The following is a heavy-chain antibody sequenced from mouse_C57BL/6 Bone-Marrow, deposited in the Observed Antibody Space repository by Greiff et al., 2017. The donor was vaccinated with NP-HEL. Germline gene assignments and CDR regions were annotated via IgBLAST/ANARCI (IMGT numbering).Heavy chain of an antibody. J-gene: IGHJ4*01. D-gene: IGHD1-1*01. CDR2: IHPNSGST. Sequence: QVQLKQPGAELVKPGASVKLSCKASGYTFTSYWMHWVKQRPGQGLEWIGMIHPNSGSTNYNEKFKSKATLTVDKSSSTAYMQLSSLTSEDSAVYYCARQAVFITTVVATRYAMDYWGQGTSVTVSS. CDR1: GYTFTSYW. CDR3: ARQAVFITTVVATRYAMDY. V-gene: IGHV1-64*01.